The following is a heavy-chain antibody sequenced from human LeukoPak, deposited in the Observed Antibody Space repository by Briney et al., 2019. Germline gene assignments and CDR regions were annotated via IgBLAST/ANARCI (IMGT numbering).Heavy chain of an antibody. Sequence: PGGSLRLSCVASGFSFGTYSMHWARQVPGKGLEWVAVIWYDGNNEDYADSVKGRFTISRDNSKNTLYLQMNSLRAEDTAVYYCAREMAVWGQGALVTVSS. CDR3: AREMAV. J-gene: IGHJ4*02. CDR2: IWYDGNNE. V-gene: IGHV3-33*01. CDR1: GFSFGTYS. D-gene: IGHD2-8*01.